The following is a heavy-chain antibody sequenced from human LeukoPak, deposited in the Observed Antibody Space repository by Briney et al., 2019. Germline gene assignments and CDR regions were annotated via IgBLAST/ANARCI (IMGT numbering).Heavy chain of an antibody. D-gene: IGHD6-13*01. Sequence: GGSLRLSCAASGFTFSSYAMSWVRQAPGKGLEWVSAISGSGGSTYYADSVKGRFTISRDSSKNTLYLQMNSLRAEDTAVYYCAKEALYSSSYPYYFDYWGQGTLVTVSS. J-gene: IGHJ4*02. V-gene: IGHV3-23*01. CDR3: AKEALYSSSYPYYFDY. CDR2: ISGSGGST. CDR1: GFTFSSYA.